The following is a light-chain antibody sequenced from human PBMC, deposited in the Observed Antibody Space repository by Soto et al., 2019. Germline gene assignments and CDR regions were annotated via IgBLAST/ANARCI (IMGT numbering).Light chain of an antibody. CDR1: HSIITW. CDR2: DAS. CDR3: QQYHIYPLT. Sequence: DIQMTQSPSTLPASVGDRVTITCRASHSIITWLAWFQQAPWKAPKILISDASSLKSGVPSRFSGSGSGTEFTLTISSLQPDDFATYYCQQYHIYPLTFGGGTKVEI. J-gene: IGKJ4*01. V-gene: IGKV1-5*01.